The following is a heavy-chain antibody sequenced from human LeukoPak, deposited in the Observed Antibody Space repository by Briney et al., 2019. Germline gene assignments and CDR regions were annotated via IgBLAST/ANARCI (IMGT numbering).Heavy chain of an antibody. CDR3: ARGGYYGSGNDFRFDP. V-gene: IGHV4-59*01. Sequence: SETLSLTCTVSGGSISSYYWSWIRQPPGKGLEWIGYIYYSGSTNYNPSLESRVTISVDTSKNQFSLKLKSVTAADTAVYYCARGGYYGSGNDFRFDPWGQGTLVTVSS. D-gene: IGHD3-10*01. CDR1: GGSISSYY. CDR2: IYYSGST. J-gene: IGHJ5*02.